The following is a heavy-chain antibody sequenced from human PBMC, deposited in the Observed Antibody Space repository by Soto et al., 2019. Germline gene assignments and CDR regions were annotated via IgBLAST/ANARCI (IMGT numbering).Heavy chain of an antibody. CDR1: GYTLTELS. V-gene: IGHV1-24*01. J-gene: IGHJ5*02. D-gene: IGHD6-25*01. Sequence: ASVKVSCKVSGYTLTELSMHWVRQAPGKGLEWMGGFDPEDGETIYAQKFQGRVTMTEDTSTDTAYMELSSLRSEDTAVYYCATDVRLRFYNWFDPWGQGTLVTVSS. CDR3: ATDVRLRFYNWFDP. CDR2: FDPEDGET.